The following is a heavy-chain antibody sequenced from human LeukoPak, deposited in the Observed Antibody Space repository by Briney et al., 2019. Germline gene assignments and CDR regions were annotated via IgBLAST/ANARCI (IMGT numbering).Heavy chain of an antibody. CDR1: GFTFSDFG. J-gene: IGHJ5*02. V-gene: IGHV3-30*02. CDR3: VKGGSSSHNWFDP. D-gene: IGHD6-13*01. Sequence: PGGSLRLSCAASGFTFSDFGMHWVRQAPGKGLEWVAFIRNDGSNDYYPDSVKGRFTISRDNSRTTLYLQMHSLRIEGTAVYYCVKGGSSSHNWFDPWGQGILVTVSS. CDR2: IRNDGSND.